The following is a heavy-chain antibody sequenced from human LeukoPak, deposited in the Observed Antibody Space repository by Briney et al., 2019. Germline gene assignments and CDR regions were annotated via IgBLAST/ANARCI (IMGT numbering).Heavy chain of an antibody. CDR1: GYTFTGYY. CDR3: ARVLKTTVTPNFDY. Sequence: GASVKVSCKASGYTFTGYYMHWVRQAPGQGLEWMGWINPNSGGTNYAQKFQGRVTMTRDTSISTAYMELSRLRSDDTAVYYCARVLKTTVTPNFDYWGQGTLVTVSS. V-gene: IGHV1-2*02. CDR2: INPNSGGT. D-gene: IGHD4-11*01. J-gene: IGHJ4*02.